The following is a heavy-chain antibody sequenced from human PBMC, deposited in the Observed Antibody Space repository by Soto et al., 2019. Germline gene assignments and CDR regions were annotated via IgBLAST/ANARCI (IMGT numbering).Heavy chain of an antibody. CDR2: INPNSGGT. CDR1: GYTFTGYY. Sequence: GASVKVSCKTSGYTFTGYYMHWVRQAPGQGLEWMGWINPNSGGTNYAQKFQGWVTMTRDTSISTAYMELSRLRSDDTAVYYCARDYPTTGWGLTGYFLMDSGRTISDYYYYGMDVWGQGTTVTVSS. V-gene: IGHV1-2*04. CDR3: ARDYPTTGWGLTGYFLMDSGRTISDYYYYGMDV. D-gene: IGHD3-9*01. J-gene: IGHJ6*02.